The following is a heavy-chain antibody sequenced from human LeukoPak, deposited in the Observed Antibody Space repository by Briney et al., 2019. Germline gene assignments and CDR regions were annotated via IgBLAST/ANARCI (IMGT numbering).Heavy chain of an antibody. CDR1: RFTFSSYA. D-gene: IGHD5-12*01. V-gene: IGHV3-30*04. CDR3: ARGQYSGYIYYYYYGMDV. CDR2: ISYDGSNK. Sequence: GSLRLSCAASRFTFSSYAMHWVRQAPGKGLEWVAVISYDGSNKYYADSVKGRFTISRDNSKNTLYLQMNSLRAEDTAVYYCARGQYSGYIYYYYYGMDVWGQGTTVTVSS. J-gene: IGHJ6*02.